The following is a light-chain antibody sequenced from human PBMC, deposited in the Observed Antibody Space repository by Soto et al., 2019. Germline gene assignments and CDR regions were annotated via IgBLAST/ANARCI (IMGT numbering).Light chain of an antibody. CDR3: QQYGTSRGT. Sequence: IVLTQSPDTLSLSPGEGATLSCRASQSVGSNFLAWYQQKPGQAPRLLIYGASKRASGIPDRFSGSGSGTDFTLTISRLEPEDFAVFYCQQYGTSRGTFGQGTKLETK. V-gene: IGKV3-20*01. J-gene: IGKJ2*01. CDR1: QSVGSNF. CDR2: GAS.